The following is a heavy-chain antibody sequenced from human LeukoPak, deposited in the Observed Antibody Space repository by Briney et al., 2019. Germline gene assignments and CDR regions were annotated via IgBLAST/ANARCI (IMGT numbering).Heavy chain of an antibody. V-gene: IGHV1-8*01. J-gene: IGHJ3*02. D-gene: IGHD3-22*01. Sequence: GASVKVSCKASGYTFTSYDINWVRQATGQGLEWMGWMNPNSGNTGYAQKFQGRVTMTMNTSISTAYMELSSMRSEDTAVYYCARGRFDYDSSGYYYGDAFDIWGQGTMVTVSS. CDR1: GYTFTSYD. CDR3: ARGRFDYDSSGYYYGDAFDI. CDR2: MNPNSGNT.